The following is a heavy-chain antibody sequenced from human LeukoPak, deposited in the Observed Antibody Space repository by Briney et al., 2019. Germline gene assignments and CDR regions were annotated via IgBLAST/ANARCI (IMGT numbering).Heavy chain of an antibody. CDR2: IKSKTDGGTT. D-gene: IGHD3-3*01. CDR1: GFTFSNAW. J-gene: IGHJ3*02. Sequence: GGSLRLSCAASGFTFSNAWMSWVRQAPGKGLEWVGRIKSKTDGGTTDYAAPVKGRFTISRDDSKSTLYLQMNSLKTEDTAVYYCTTYDFWSVSYAFDIWGQGTMVTVSS. V-gene: IGHV3-15*01. CDR3: TTYDFWSVSYAFDI.